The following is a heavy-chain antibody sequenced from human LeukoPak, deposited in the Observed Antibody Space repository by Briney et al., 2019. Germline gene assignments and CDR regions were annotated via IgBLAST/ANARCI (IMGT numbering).Heavy chain of an antibody. D-gene: IGHD3-10*01. J-gene: IGHJ4*02. CDR3: ARYITMVRRVYFDY. CDR2: IIPIFGTA. Sequence: SVKVSCKASGGTFSNYGICWVRQAPGQGLEWMGGIIPIFGTANYAQKFQGRVTITADESTATVYMELSSLRSEDTAVYYCARYITMVRRVYFDYWGQGTLVTVSS. CDR1: GGTFSNYG. V-gene: IGHV1-69*01.